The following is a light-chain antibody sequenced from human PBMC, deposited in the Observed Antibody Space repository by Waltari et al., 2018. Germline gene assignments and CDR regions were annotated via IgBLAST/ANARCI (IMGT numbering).Light chain of an antibody. CDR1: QSVNSW. J-gene: IGKJ1*01. CDR3: QQYNSYSLWT. Sequence: DIQMTQSPSTLSASIGDRVTITCRASQSVNSWLAWYQQKPGKAPKLLIYKASNVDSGVPSRFSGGGSGTEFTLTLSSLQPDDFATYYCQQYNSYSLWTFGQGTKVEIK. V-gene: IGKV1-5*03. CDR2: KAS.